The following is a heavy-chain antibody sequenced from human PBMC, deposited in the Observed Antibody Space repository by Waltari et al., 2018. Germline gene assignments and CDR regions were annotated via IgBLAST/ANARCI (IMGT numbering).Heavy chain of an antibody. CDR3: ARLTTGYRTYYFDY. CDR2: IYYSGST. D-gene: IGHD3-9*01. J-gene: IGHJ4*02. CDR1: GGSISSYY. Sequence: QVQLQESGPGLVKPSETLSLTCTVSGGSISSYYWSWIRQPPGKGLEWIGYIYYSGSTNSNPSLKSRVTISVDTSKNQFSLKLSSVTAADTAVYYCARLTTGYRTYYFDYWGQGTLVTVSS. V-gene: IGHV4-59*08.